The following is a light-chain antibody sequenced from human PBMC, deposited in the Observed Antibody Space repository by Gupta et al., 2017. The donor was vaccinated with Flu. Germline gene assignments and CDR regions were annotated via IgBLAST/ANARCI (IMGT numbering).Light chain of an antibody. CDR1: QSIDNL. Sequence: DIQMTQSPSSLSAFARDTVNITCRAAQSIDNLLNWYQRRPGKAPKLLVYTASNLQSGVPSRFSGSSSGIDFTLTISSLQPEDSATYYCQQSDITPPTFGGGTKVEI. CDR3: QQSDITPPT. V-gene: IGKV1-39*01. CDR2: TAS. J-gene: IGKJ4*01.